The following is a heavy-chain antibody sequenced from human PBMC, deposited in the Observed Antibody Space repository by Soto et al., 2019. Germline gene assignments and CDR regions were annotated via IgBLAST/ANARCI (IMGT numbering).Heavy chain of an antibody. Sequence: QLVQSGSEVKKPGSSVKVSCQASGGTFSGYVVTWVRQAPGQGLEWVGEFVPLFGTTHYAQRISGRITITAEESTSTAYMELRTLRSDDTAVYYCATHALGLFSPPYFDNWGQGTLVTVSS. J-gene: IGHJ4*02. CDR2: FVPLFGTT. CDR3: ATHALGLFSPPYFDN. CDR1: GGTFSGYV. V-gene: IGHV1-69*01.